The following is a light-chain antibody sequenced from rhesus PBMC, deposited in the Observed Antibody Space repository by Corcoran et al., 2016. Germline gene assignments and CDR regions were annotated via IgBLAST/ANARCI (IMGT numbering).Light chain of an antibody. J-gene: IGKJ2*01. CDR3: QHGYGTPYS. V-gene: IGKV1-74*01. Sequence: DIQMTQSPSSLSASVGDRVTITCRASENFNNYLNWYHQKQGKAPKLLLYKATTLQSGVHTRFSGSGSGTDYTFTISSLQPEDVATYYCQHGYGTPYSFGQGTKVEIK. CDR2: KAT. CDR1: ENFNNY.